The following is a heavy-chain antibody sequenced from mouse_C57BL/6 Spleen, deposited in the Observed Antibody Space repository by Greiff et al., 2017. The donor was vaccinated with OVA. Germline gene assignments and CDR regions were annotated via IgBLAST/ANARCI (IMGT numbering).Heavy chain of an antibody. V-gene: IGHV1-62-2*01. D-gene: IGHD2-2*01. J-gene: IGHJ4*01. Sequence: VKLQQSGAELVKPGASVKLSCKASGYTFTEYTIHWVKQRSGQGLEWIGWFYPGSGSIKYNEKFKDKATLTADKSSSTVYMELSKLTSEDAAVYFCARHEVATMVTTGAMDYWGQGTSVTVSS. CDR1: GYTFTEYT. CDR2: FYPGSGSI. CDR3: ARHEVATMVTTGAMDY.